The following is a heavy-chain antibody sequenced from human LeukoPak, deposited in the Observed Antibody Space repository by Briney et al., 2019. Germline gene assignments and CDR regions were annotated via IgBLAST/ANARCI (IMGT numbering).Heavy chain of an antibody. CDR1: GGSISSSSFF. V-gene: IGHV4-39*01. D-gene: IGHD2-15*01. CDR2: IFYSGST. Sequence: SETLSLTCAVSGGSISSSSFFWGWIRQPPGKGLEWIGTIFYSGSTYYNPSLKSRFPMSVDTSKNQFSLNLTSVTAADTAVYYCARLVYCSGGSCYWFDPWGQGTLVTVSS. CDR3: ARLVYCSGGSCYWFDP. J-gene: IGHJ5*02.